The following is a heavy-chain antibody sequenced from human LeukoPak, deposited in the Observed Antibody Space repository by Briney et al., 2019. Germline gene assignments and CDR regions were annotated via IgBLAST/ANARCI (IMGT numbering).Heavy chain of an antibody. CDR1: GFTFRSYA. D-gene: IGHD4-17*01. V-gene: IGHV3-64D*06. CDR3: VKDPGRDYGDNGGWFDP. Sequence: GGSLRLSCSASGFTFRSYAMHWVRQAPGKGLEYVSAISSNGGSTYYADSVKGRFTISRDNSKNTLYLQMSSLRAEDTAVYYCVKDPGRDYGDNGGWFDPWGQGTLVTVSS. CDR2: ISSNGGST. J-gene: IGHJ5*02.